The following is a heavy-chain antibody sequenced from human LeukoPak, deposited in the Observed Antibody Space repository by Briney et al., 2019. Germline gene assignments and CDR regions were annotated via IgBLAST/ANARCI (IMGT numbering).Heavy chain of an antibody. J-gene: IGHJ4*02. V-gene: IGHV4-31*03. D-gene: IGHD3-22*01. CDR2: IYYSGST. Sequence: SQTLSLTCTVSGGSISSGGYYWSWIRQHPGKGLEWIGYIYYSGSTYYNPSLKSRVTISVDTSKNQFSLKLSSVTAADTAVYYCAREIVVPISVLDYWGQGTLVTVSS. CDR1: GGSISSGGYY. CDR3: AREIVVPISVLDY.